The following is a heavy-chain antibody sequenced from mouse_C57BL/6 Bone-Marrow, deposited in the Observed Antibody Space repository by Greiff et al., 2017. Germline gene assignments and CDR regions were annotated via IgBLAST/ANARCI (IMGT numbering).Heavy chain of an antibody. CDR2: IYPGSGST. D-gene: IGHD2-10*01. Sequence: QVQLLQPGPELVKPGASVTMSCTASGYTFTSYWITWVRQRPGQGLEWLGDIYPGSGSTNNKEKFKSKATLTVDTTTNTTYMKHSIRTSEDSAVYYCARPYCGNDWYFDVGGTGTAITVTA. J-gene: IGHJ1*03. CDR1: GYTFTSYW. CDR3: ARPYCGNDWYFDV. V-gene: IGHV1-55*01.